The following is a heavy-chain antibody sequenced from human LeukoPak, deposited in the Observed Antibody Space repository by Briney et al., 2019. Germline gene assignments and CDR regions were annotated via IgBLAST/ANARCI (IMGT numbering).Heavy chain of an antibody. CDR3: ARAAAGRFDY. Sequence: SETLSLTCTISGGSFSDFSWSWIRQPPGKGLEWVGEISHSGRTNYNPSLKSRVTMSVDTSKNQFSLKLSSVTAADTAVYHCARAAAGRFDYWGQGTLVTVSS. V-gene: IGHV4-34*01. CDR2: ISHSGRT. CDR1: GGSFSDFS. D-gene: IGHD6-13*01. J-gene: IGHJ4*02.